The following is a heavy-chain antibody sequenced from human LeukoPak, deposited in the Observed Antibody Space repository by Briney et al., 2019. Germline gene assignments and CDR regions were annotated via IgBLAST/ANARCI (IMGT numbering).Heavy chain of an antibody. V-gene: IGHV3-53*01. CDR3: ARAKRNGFDI. CDR2: IYSGGDT. Sequence: GGSLRLSCAASGFIVSGTYMTWVRQAPGKGLECVSIIYSGGDTYYTDSVKARFTISRDNSKNTLYLQMNSLRAEDTAVYYCARAKRNGFDIWGQGTMVTVSS. CDR1: GFIVSGTY. J-gene: IGHJ3*02.